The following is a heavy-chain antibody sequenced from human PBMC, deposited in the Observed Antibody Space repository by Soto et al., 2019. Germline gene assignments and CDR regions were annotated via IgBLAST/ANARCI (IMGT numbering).Heavy chain of an antibody. J-gene: IGHJ4*02. CDR2: IKQDGSEK. D-gene: IGHD3-10*01. V-gene: IGHV3-7*01. CDR3: AREGVHNYTEYYFDY. Sequence: GGSLRLSCAASGFTFSSYWMSWVRQAPGKGLEWVATIKQDGSEKYYEDSLKGLFTISRDNANNSLYLQMNSLTAEDTAVYYCAREGVHNYTEYYFDYWGQGTLVTVSS. CDR1: GFTFSSYW.